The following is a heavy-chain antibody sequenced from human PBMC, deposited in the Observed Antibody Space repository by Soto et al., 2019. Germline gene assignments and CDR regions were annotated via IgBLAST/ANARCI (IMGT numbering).Heavy chain of an antibody. V-gene: IGHV1-69*13. Sequence: GASVKVSCKASGGTFSSYAISWVRQAPGQGLEWMGGIIPIFGTANYAQKFQGRVTITADESTSTAYMELSSLRSEDTAVYYCAWGGYNFGTVYYGMDVWGQGTTVTVSS. CDR3: AWGGYNFGTVYYGMDV. D-gene: IGHD5-12*01. J-gene: IGHJ6*02. CDR2: IIPIFGTA. CDR1: GGTFSSYA.